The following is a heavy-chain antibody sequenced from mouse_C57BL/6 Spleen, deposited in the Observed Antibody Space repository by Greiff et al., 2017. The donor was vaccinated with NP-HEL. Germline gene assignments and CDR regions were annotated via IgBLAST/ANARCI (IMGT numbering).Heavy chain of an antibody. CDR1: GFTFSSYG. Sequence: EVQLVESGGDLVKPGGSLKLSCAASGFTFSSYGMSWVRQTPDKRLEWVATISSGGSYTSYPDSVKGRFTISRDNAKNTLYLQMSSLKSEDTAMYYCARHYYYGSSPYYFDYWGQGTTLTVSS. CDR3: ARHYYYGSSPYYFDY. CDR2: ISSGGSYT. V-gene: IGHV5-6*01. J-gene: IGHJ2*01. D-gene: IGHD1-1*01.